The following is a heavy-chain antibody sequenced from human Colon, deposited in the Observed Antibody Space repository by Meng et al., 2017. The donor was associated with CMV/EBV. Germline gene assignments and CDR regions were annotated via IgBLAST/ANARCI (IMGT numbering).Heavy chain of an antibody. D-gene: IGHD3-22*01. CDR2: ISTSGADGPGHR. J-gene: IGHJ4*02. V-gene: IGHV3-21*01. CDR3: ARDSSGYYHFDH. Sequence: GESLKISCAASGFTFGDYAMAWVRQVPGKGLEWLSTISTSGADGPGHRYYADSAKGRFTISRDNSKNSLYLQMNSLRAEDTAVYYCARDSSGYYHFDHWGQGTLVTVSS. CDR1: GFTFGDYA.